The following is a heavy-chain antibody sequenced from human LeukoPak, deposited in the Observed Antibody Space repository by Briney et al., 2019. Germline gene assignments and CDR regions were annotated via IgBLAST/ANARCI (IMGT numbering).Heavy chain of an antibody. Sequence: PGGSLRLSCAASGFTFSSYSMNWVRQAPGKGLEWVSYISGSSSTIYYADSVKGRFTISRDNSKNTLYLQMNSLRAEDTAVYYCAKVGEQWPRLGYWGQGTLVTVSS. V-gene: IGHV3-48*01. CDR1: GFTFSSYS. CDR2: ISGSSSTI. CDR3: AKVGEQWPRLGY. D-gene: IGHD6-19*01. J-gene: IGHJ4*02.